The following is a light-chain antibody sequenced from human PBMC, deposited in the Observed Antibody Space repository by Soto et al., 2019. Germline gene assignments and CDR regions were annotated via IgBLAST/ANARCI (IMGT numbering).Light chain of an antibody. CDR3: QQYNTWPRT. J-gene: IGKJ1*01. Sequence: EIVMTHSPATLSVSPCERATLSCSASQGIKDYVAWFQQKPGQAPRLLIYGASTRATAIPARFSGSGSGTEFTLSISSLQSEDFAVYYCQQYNTWPRTFGQGTKVDIK. V-gene: IGKV3-15*01. CDR2: GAS. CDR1: QGIKDY.